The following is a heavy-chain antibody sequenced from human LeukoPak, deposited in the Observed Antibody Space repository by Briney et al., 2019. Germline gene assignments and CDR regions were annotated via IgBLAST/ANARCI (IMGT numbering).Heavy chain of an antibody. J-gene: IGHJ5*02. D-gene: IGHD2-15*01. V-gene: IGHV4-61*10. CDR1: GGSISSGTYY. Sequence: SETLSLTCTVSGGSISSGTYYWTWIRQPAGKGLEWIGRIYSSGSTSYNPSLDSRVRISIDTSKNQFSLKLSSVTAADTAVYYCARVPQGYCSGGSCYSGWFDPWGQGTLVTVSS. CDR2: IYSSGST. CDR3: ARVPQGYCSGGSCYSGWFDP.